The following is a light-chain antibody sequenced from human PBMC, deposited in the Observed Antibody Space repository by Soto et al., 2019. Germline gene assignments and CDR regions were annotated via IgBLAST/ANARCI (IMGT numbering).Light chain of an antibody. V-gene: IGKV1-5*03. CDR3: QQYNDNWT. CDR2: KAS. J-gene: IGKJ1*01. Sequence: DIQMTQSPSTLSASVGDRVTITCRASQSISSWLAWYQQKPGTAPNLLIYKASTLQSGVPSRFSGSGSGTELTLTVSSLQPDDSATYFCQQYNDNWTFGQGTKVEMK. CDR1: QSISSW.